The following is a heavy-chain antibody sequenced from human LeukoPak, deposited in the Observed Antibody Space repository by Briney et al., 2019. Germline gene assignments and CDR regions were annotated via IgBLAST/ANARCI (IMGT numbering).Heavy chain of an antibody. J-gene: IGHJ3*02. Sequence: GGSLRLSCAASGFTFRSYGMHWVRQAPGKGLERVAFIRYDGSNKYYADSVKGRFTISRDNSKNTLYLQMNSLRAEDTAVYYCAKAYFNCSGGSCYYPDAFDIWGQGTMVTVS. V-gene: IGHV3-30*02. CDR2: IRYDGSNK. CDR3: AKAYFNCSGGSCYYPDAFDI. D-gene: IGHD2-15*01. CDR1: GFTFRSYG.